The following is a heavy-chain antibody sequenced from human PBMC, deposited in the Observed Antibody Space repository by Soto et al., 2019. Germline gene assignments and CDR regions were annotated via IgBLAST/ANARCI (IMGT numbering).Heavy chain of an antibody. CDR2: ISYDGSNK. CDR3: AKDVVVGATTGLGDYYYYYGMYV. V-gene: IGHV3-30*18. CDR1: GFTFSSYG. J-gene: IGHJ6*02. Sequence: GGSLRLSCAASGFTFSSYGMHWVREAPGKGLEGGAVISYDGSNKYYADSVKGRFTISRDNSKNTLYLQMNSLRAEDTAVYYCAKDVVVGATTGLGDYYYYYGMYVWGQGTTVTVSS. D-gene: IGHD1-26*01.